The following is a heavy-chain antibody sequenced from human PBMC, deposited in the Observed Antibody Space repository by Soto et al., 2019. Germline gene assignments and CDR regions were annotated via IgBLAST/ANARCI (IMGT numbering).Heavy chain of an antibody. CDR1: GYPFTSYG. CDR3: ARGRIVASIHDAFEI. CDR2: ISAYNGKR. D-gene: IGHD5-12*01. Sequence: QGQLLQSGDEVKTPGASVRVSCRASGYPFTSYGISWVRQAPGQGLEWVAWISAYNGKRDTAQKFQDRVTMTLDTSTDTAHMDLGDLTSDDTAVYYCARGRIVASIHDAFEIWGQGTKVTVSS. V-gene: IGHV1-18*01. J-gene: IGHJ3*02.